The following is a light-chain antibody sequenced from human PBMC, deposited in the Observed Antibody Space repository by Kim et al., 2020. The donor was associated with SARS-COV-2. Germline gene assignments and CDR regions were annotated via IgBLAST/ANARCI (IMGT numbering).Light chain of an antibody. CDR1: HDISQY. V-gene: IGKV1-16*02. Sequence: DIQMTQSPSSLSASVGDRVTITCRTSHDISQYLAWFQQTPGKAPKPLIYSASNLHSGVPSNFSGSGSGTDFTLTISGLQPEHDATYYCQKYKDDPLTFGGGTKVDIK. CDR2: SAS. J-gene: IGKJ4*02. CDR3: QKYKDDPLT.